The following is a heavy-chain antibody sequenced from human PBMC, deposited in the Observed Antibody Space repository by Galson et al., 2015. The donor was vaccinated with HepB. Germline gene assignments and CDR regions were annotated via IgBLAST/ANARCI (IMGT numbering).Heavy chain of an antibody. J-gene: IGHJ4*02. CDR2: IIPILGIA. V-gene: IGHV1-69*04. CDR3: ARGGYCSGGSCYHGDFDY. Sequence: SVKVSCKASGGTFSSYAISWVRQAPGQGLEWMGRIIPILGIANYAQKFQGRVTITADKSTSTAYMELSSLRSEDTAVYYCARGGYCSGGSCYHGDFDYWGQGTLVTASS. D-gene: IGHD2-15*01. CDR1: GGTFSSYA.